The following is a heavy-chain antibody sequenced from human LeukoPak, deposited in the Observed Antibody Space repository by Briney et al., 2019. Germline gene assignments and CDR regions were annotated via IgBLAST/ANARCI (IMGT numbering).Heavy chain of an antibody. V-gene: IGHV1-2*02. Sequence: ASVKVSCKASGYTFTGYYMHWVRQAPGQGLEWMGWINPNSGGTNYAQKFQGRVTMTRDTSISTAYMELSRLRSDDTAVYYCAQIAAAGTLRYYYYMDVWGKGTTVTVSS. D-gene: IGHD6-13*01. J-gene: IGHJ6*03. CDR2: INPNSGGT. CDR3: AQIAAAGTLRYYYYMDV. CDR1: GYTFTGYY.